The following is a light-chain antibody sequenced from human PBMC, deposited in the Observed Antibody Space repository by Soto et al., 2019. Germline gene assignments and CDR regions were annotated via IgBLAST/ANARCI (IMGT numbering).Light chain of an antibody. CDR2: RNN. CDR1: SSNIGSNY. J-gene: IGLJ2*01. V-gene: IGLV1-47*01. CDR3: AAWDDSLSGVV. Sequence: QSVLTQPPSASGTPGQRVTISCSGSSSNIGSNYVYWYQQLPGTARKLLIYRNNQRPSGVPDRFSGSKSGTSASLAISGLRSEDEADYYCAAWDDSLSGVVFGGGTKLTVL.